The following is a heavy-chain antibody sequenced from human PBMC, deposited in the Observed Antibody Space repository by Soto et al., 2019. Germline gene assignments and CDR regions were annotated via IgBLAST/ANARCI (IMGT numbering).Heavy chain of an antibody. J-gene: IGHJ6*02. CDR2: IIPIFGTA. Sequence: GASVKVSCKSSGGTFRSYAISCVRQAPGQGLEWMGGIIPIFGTANYAQKFQGRVTITADESTSTAYMELSSLRSEDTAVYYCARDPGGGPEGLTIFGVVITPHYYYYGMDVWGQGTTVTVSS. D-gene: IGHD3-3*01. V-gene: IGHV1-69*13. CDR1: GGTFRSYA. CDR3: ARDPGGGPEGLTIFGVVITPHYYYYGMDV.